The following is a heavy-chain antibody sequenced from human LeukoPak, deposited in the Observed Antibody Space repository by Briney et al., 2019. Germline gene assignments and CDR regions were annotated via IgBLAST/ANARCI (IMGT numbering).Heavy chain of an antibody. Sequence: GGSLRLSCAASGFTVSSNYMSWVRQAPGKGLEWVSVIYSGGSTYYADSVKGRFTISRDNSKNTLYLQMNSLRAEDTAVYYCARDGCSSTSCYRPYYYYMDVWGKGTTVTVSS. V-gene: IGHV3-53*01. CDR2: IYSGGST. CDR1: GFTVSSNY. J-gene: IGHJ6*03. D-gene: IGHD2-2*02. CDR3: ARDGCSSTSCYRPYYYYMDV.